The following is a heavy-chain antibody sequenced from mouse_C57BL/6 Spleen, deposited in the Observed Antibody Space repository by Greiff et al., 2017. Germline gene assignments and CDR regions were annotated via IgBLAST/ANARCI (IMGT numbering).Heavy chain of an antibody. D-gene: IGHD2-4*01. CDR3: ARYDYDGEGYAMDY. J-gene: IGHJ4*01. Sequence: LVESGPELVKPGASVKISCKASGYSFTDYNMNWVKQSNGKSLEWIGVITPNYGTTSYNQKFKGKATLTVDQSSSTAYMQLNSLTSEDSAVYYCARYDYDGEGYAMDYWGQGTSVTVSS. CDR2: ITPNYGTT. CDR1: GYSFTDYN. V-gene: IGHV1-39*01.